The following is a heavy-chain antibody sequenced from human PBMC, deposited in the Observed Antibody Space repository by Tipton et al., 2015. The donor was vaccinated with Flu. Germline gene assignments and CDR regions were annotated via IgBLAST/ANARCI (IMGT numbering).Heavy chain of an antibody. D-gene: IGHD2-2*01. Sequence: SLRLSCAASRFTFNKYWMNWVRQAPGKGLEWVANINQGGSEKYYVDSVKGRFTISRDNAKNSLHLQMNSLRAEDTAVYYCARTRGGYCTSSSCYADYFDYWGQGTLVTVSS. J-gene: IGHJ4*02. CDR3: ARTRGGYCTSSSCYADYFDY. V-gene: IGHV3-7*01. CDR2: INQGGSEK. CDR1: RFTFNKYW.